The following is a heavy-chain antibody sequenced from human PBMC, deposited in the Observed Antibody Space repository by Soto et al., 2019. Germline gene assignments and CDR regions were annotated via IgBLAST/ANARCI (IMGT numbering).Heavy chain of an antibody. J-gene: IGHJ6*02. CDR1: GSTFSVYS. V-gene: IGHV3-7*01. CDR2: IKKDGSEK. CDR3: ARASHWSSGYYHYYYAMDV. D-gene: IGHD3-22*01. Sequence: GGSLRLSCAASGSTFSVYSMTWVRQAPGKGLEWVANIKKDGSEKYYVDSVKGRFTISRDNAKNSLYLRMNSLRAEDTAVYYCARASHWSSGYYHYYYAMDVWGQGTTVTVSS.